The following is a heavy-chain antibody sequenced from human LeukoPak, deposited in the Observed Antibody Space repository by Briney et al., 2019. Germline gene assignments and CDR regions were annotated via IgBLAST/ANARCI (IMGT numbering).Heavy chain of an antibody. Sequence: GGSLRLSCAASGFTVSSNYMSWVRQAPGKGLEWVSVFYAGGATYYADSVKGRFTISRDNSKNTVSLQMNSLRAEDTAVYYCARGDGYNFWDPWGQGTLVTVSS. D-gene: IGHD5-24*01. CDR1: GFTVSSNY. J-gene: IGHJ5*02. CDR2: FYAGGAT. CDR3: ARGDGYNFWDP. V-gene: IGHV3-53*01.